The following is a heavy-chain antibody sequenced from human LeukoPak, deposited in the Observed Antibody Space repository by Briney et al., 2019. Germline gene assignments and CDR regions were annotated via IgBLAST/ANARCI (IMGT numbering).Heavy chain of an antibody. CDR3: ARDRGWAFDI. CDR1: LYTFTGYY. CDR2: INPNRGGT. Sequence: ASVKVSCKASLYTFTGYYMHWVRQAPGQGLEWMGWINPNRGGTNYAQKFQGRVTMTRDTSISTAYMELSRLRSDDTAVYYCARDRGWAFDIWGEGTMVTVSS. V-gene: IGHV1-2*02. J-gene: IGHJ3*02. D-gene: IGHD6-19*01.